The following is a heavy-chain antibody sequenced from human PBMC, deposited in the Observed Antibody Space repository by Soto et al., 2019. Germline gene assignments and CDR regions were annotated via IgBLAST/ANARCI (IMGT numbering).Heavy chain of an antibody. Sequence: CGSMRLSWEASGFSFRDYVMNWARQGTGKGLEWVSTIGRGDDKYYADSVKGRFTISRDTSKNTLFLQMNSLRAEDTALYFCAKDGTTGGQHYYGMDVWGQGTTVTVSS. D-gene: IGHD2-15*01. CDR1: GFSFRDYV. J-gene: IGHJ6*02. CDR3: AKDGTTGGQHYYGMDV. V-gene: IGHV3-23*01. CDR2: IGRGDDK.